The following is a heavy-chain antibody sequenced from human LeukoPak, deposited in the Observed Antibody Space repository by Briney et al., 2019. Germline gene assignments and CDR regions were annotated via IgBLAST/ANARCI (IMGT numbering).Heavy chain of an antibody. CDR1: GGSISSGSYY. Sequence: SETLSLTCTVSGGSISSGSYYWSWIRQPAGKGLEWIGRIYTSGSTNYNPSLKSRVTISVDTSKNQFSLKLSSVTAGDTAVYYCAREWLPPYYYYYMDVWGKGTTVTVSS. CDR2: IYTSGST. V-gene: IGHV4-61*02. D-gene: IGHD3-22*01. J-gene: IGHJ6*03. CDR3: AREWLPPYYYYYMDV.